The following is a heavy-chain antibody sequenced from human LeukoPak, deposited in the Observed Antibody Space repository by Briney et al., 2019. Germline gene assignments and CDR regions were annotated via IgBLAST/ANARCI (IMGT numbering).Heavy chain of an antibody. CDR1: GYSISSGYF. J-gene: IGHJ5*02. V-gene: IGHV4-38-2*02. Sequence: SETLSLTCNVSGYSISSGYFWGWVRQAPGKGLEWIGSIYQRATVHYNPSLKSRVTISVDTSKNQFSLKLSSVTAADTAVYYCARQEDCSTSSCYSGGWFDPWGQGTLVTVSS. CDR2: IYQRATV. D-gene: IGHD2-2*01. CDR3: ARQEDCSTSSCYSGGWFDP.